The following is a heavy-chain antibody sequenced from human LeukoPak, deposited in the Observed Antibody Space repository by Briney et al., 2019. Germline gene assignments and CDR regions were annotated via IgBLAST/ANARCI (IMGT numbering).Heavy chain of an antibody. CDR2: IIPSDGST. J-gene: IGHJ4*02. Sequence: ASVKVSCKASGYSFTRYFIHWVRQAPGQGLEWMGIIIPSDGSTSYAQKFQGRVTMTRDTSTSTVYMELSSLRSEDTAVYYCASGSRYNYDSSGYYHDYWGQGTLVTVSS. CDR1: GYSFTRYF. CDR3: ASGSRYNYDSSGYYHDY. D-gene: IGHD3-22*01. V-gene: IGHV1-46*01.